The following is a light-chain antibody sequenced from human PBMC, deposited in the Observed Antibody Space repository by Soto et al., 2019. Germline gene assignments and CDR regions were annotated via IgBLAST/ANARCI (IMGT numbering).Light chain of an antibody. CDR2: GAS. CDR3: QQYNNWPPDRT. Sequence: EIVMTQSPATLSVSPGERATLSCRASQSVGSNLAWYQLQPGQAPRLLIYGASTRATGIPARFSGSGSGTDFTLTISRLQSEDFAIYFCQQYNNWPPDRTFGQGTKVELK. J-gene: IGKJ1*01. CDR1: QSVGSN. V-gene: IGKV3-15*01.